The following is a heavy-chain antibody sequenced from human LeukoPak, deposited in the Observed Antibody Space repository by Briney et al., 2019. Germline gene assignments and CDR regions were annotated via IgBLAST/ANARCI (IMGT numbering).Heavy chain of an antibody. D-gene: IGHD3-10*01. CDR2: IRDDEINK. CDR3: AKDHGSGSYSFVY. Sequence: PGGSLRLSCAASGFTFTPFGIHWVRQAPGKGLEWVAFIRDDEINKYYADSVKGRFTISRDNSKNALYLQMNSLRAEDTAVYYCAKDHGSGSYSFVYWGQGTLVTVSS. CDR1: GFTFTPFG. J-gene: IGHJ4*02. V-gene: IGHV3-30*02.